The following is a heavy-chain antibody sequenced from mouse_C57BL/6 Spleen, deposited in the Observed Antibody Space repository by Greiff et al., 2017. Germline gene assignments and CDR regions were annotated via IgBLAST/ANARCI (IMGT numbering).Heavy chain of an antibody. Sequence: EVQLVESEGGLVQPGSSMKLSCTASGFTFSDYYMAWVRQVPDKGLEWVANINYDGSSTYYLDSLKSRFIISRDNAKNILYLQMSSLKSEDTATYYCARDQGYYGSSAMDYWGQGTSVTVSS. D-gene: IGHD1-1*01. V-gene: IGHV5-16*01. CDR2: INYDGSST. J-gene: IGHJ4*01. CDR1: GFTFSDYY. CDR3: ARDQGYYGSSAMDY.